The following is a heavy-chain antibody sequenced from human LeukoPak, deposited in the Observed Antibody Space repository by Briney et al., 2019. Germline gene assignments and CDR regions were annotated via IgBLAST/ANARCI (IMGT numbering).Heavy chain of an antibody. V-gene: IGHV5-51*01. CDR2: TNPNDSGT. CDR1: GYSFTDNW. J-gene: IGHJ4*02. CDR3: ARHRREGTPPERTLDY. Sequence: GESLKISCKGSGYSFTDNWIGWARQMPGKGLEWAGSTNPNDSGTRYRPSFQGQVTISVDKSISTAYLEWSSLKASDTAMYYCARHRREGTPPERTLDYWGQGTLVTVSS. D-gene: IGHD1-1*01.